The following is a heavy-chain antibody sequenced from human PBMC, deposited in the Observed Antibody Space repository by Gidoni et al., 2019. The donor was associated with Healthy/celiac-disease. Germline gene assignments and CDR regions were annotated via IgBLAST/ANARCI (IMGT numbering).Heavy chain of an antibody. J-gene: IGHJ4*02. D-gene: IGHD1-26*01. V-gene: IGHV3-15*07. CDR2: IKSKTDGGTT. CDR1: GFTFSNAW. Sequence: AASGFTFSNAWMNWVRQAPGKGLEWVGRIKSKTDGGTTDYAAPVKGRFTISRDDSKNTLYLQMNSLKTEDTAVYYCTTRRLSLAIGGNFDYWGQGTLVTVSS. CDR3: TTRRLSLAIGGNFDY.